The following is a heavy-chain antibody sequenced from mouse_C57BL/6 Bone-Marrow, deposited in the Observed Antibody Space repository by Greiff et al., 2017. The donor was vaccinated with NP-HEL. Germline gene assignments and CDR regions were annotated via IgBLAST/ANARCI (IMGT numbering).Heavy chain of an antibody. CDR1: GFTFSSYA. D-gene: IGHD1-1*01. CDR3: TRDYGSSYWYFDV. CDR2: ISSGGDYI. J-gene: IGHJ1*03. Sequence: EVKVVESGEGLVKPGGSLKLSCAASGFTFSSYAMSWVRQTPEKRLEWVAYISSGGDYIYYADTVKGRFTISRDNARNTLYLQMSSLKSEDTAMDYCTRDYGSSYWYFDVWGTGTTVTVSS. V-gene: IGHV5-9-1*02.